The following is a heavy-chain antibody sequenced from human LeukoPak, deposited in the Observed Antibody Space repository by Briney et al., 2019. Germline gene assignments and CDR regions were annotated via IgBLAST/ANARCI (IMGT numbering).Heavy chain of an antibody. J-gene: IGHJ6*02. CDR3: ARDLGGSNSHPHYYYGMDV. CDR2: ISGDSDTI. V-gene: IGHV3-11*04. D-gene: IGHD4-11*01. Sequence: GSLRLSCTASGFTFSDYYMSWIRQAPGKGLEWFSYISGDSDTIYYADSVKGRFTISRDNAKNTLYLQMNSLRAEDTAVYYCARDLGGSNSHPHYYYGMDVWGQGTTVTVSS. CDR1: GFTFSDYY.